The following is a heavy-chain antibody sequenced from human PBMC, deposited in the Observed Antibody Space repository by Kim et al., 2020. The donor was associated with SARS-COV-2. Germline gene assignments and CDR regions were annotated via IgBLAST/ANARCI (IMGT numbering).Heavy chain of an antibody. CDR2: IIPIFGTA. CDR1: GGTFSSYA. V-gene: IGHV1-69*13. J-gene: IGHJ6*02. CDR3: ARGNGSGSYYNWSYYYYGMDV. Sequence: SVKVSCKASGGTFSSYAISWVRQAPGQGLEWMGGIIPIFGTANYAQKFQGRVTITADESTSTAYMELSSLRSEDTAVYYCARGNGSGSYYNWSYYYYGMDVWGQGTTVTVSS. D-gene: IGHD3-10*01.